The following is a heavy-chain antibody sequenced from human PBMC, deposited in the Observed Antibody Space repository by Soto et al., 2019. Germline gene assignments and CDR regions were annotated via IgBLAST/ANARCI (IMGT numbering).Heavy chain of an antibody. Sequence: QVQLVQSGDEVKKPGASVKVSCKASGYIFVNYGIAWVRQAPGQGLEWMGWISPYTGNTHSATKVQGRLTMTTDTSTSTAYMDLGSRTPDDTAVYYCVMVDNYVTPTPQDVWGQGTTVTV. V-gene: IGHV1-18*01. CDR3: VMVDNYVTPTPQDV. D-gene: IGHD3-16*01. CDR2: ISPYTGNT. CDR1: GYIFVNYG. J-gene: IGHJ6*02.